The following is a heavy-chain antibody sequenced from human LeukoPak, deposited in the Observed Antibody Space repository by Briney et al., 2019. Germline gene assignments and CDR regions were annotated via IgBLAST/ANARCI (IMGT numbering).Heavy chain of an antibody. CDR2: INHSGST. V-gene: IGHV4-34*01. CDR1: GGSFSGYY. Sequence: SETLSLTCAVNGGSFSGYYWSWIRQPPVKGLEWIGEINHSGSTYYNPSLKSRVTISVDTSKNQFSLKLSSVTAADTAVYYCASPGYYDSSGWVAFDIWGQGTMVTVSS. J-gene: IGHJ3*02. CDR3: ASPGYYDSSGWVAFDI. D-gene: IGHD3-22*01.